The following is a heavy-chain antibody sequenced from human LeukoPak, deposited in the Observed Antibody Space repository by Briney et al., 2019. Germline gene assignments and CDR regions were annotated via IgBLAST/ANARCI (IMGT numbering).Heavy chain of an antibody. D-gene: IGHD1-26*01. J-gene: IGHJ4*02. Sequence: PSETLSLTCTVSGGSTSIYYWCWIRQPPGKGLEWIGYIYNSGSTYYNPSLKSRVTISVDTSKNQFSLRLSSVTAADAAVYYCVRDRELNYWGQGTLVTVSS. CDR1: GGSTSIYY. CDR2: IYNSGST. CDR3: VRDRELNY. V-gene: IGHV4-59*01.